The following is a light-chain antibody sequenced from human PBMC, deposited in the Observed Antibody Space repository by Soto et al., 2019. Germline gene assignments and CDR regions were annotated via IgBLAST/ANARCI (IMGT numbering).Light chain of an antibody. CDR1: QSVNFW. CDR3: MQTLQTPFT. CDR2: LGS. Sequence: MTQSPSTLSASVGDRVTITCRASQSVNFWLAWYQQKPGQSPQLLIHLGSNRASGVPDRFSGSGSGTDFTLKISRVEAEDVGVYYCMQTLQTPFTFGPGTKVDIK. J-gene: IGKJ3*01. V-gene: IGKV2-28*01.